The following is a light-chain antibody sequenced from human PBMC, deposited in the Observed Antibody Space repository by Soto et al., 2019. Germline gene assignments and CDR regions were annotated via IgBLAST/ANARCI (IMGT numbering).Light chain of an antibody. CDR1: SNDVGDNY. Sequence: ALTQPASASRAPGHAVTISCHRTSNDVGDNYVSWYQQHLGKAPKLIIYEVSQRPSGVPDRFSGSKSGNTASLTVSGLQTEDEADYYCSAYAGRNNFVFGSGTKVPVL. J-gene: IGLJ1*01. V-gene: IGLV2-8*02. CDR3: SAYAGRNNFV. CDR2: EVS.